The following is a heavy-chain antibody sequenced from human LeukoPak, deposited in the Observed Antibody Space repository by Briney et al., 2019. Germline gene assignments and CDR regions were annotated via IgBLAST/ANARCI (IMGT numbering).Heavy chain of an antibody. Sequence: GGSLRLSCAASGFTFDDYAMHWVRQAPGKGLEWVSGISWNSGSIDYADSVKGRFTISRDNAKNSLYLQMNSLRAEDTALYYCAKGNYYDSSGYYYEGYYFDYWGQGTLVTVSS. CDR1: GFTFDDYA. CDR2: ISWNSGSI. V-gene: IGHV3-9*01. D-gene: IGHD3-22*01. CDR3: AKGNYYDSSGYYYEGYYFDY. J-gene: IGHJ4*02.